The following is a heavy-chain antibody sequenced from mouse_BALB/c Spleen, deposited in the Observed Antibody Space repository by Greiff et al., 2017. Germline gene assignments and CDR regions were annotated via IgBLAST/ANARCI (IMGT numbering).Heavy chain of an antibody. V-gene: IGHV3-2*02. J-gene: IGHJ3*01. Sequence: EVQLQESGPGLVKPSQSLSLTCTVTGYSITSDYAWNWIRQFPGNKLEWMGYISYSGSTSYNPSLKSRISITRDTSKNQFFLQLNSVTTEDTATYYCARPKLGRLAYGGQGTLVTVSA. CDR3: ARPKLGRLAY. CDR1: GYSITSDYA. CDR2: ISYSGST. D-gene: IGHD4-1*01.